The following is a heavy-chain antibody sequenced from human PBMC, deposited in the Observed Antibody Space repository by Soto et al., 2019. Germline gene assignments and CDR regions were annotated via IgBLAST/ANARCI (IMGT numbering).Heavy chain of an antibody. CDR2: ISWNSEIV. V-gene: IGHV3-9*01. D-gene: IGHD3-10*01. CDR3: AKDSGYLLSPSYGMDV. CDR1: GFTFDDYA. Sequence: GGSLRLSCAASGFTFDDYAMHWVRQGPGKGLEWVAGISWNSEIVGHADSVKGRFTISRGNAKNSLYLQMNSLRAEDSALYYCAKDSGYLLSPSYGMDVWGQGTTVTVSS. J-gene: IGHJ6*02.